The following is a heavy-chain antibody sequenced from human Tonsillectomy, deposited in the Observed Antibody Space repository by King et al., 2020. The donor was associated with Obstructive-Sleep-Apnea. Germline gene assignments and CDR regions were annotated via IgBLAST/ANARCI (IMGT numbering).Heavy chain of an antibody. J-gene: IGHJ4*02. D-gene: IGHD2-21*01. Sequence: QVQLQESGPGLVKPSETLSLTCTVSGGSISSYYWSWIRQPPGKGLEWIGYIYYSGSTNYNPSLKSRVTISVDTSKNQFSLKLSSVTAADTAVYYCARSFSYVSPFAYWGQGTLVTVSS. CDR3: ARSFSYVSPFAY. CDR2: IYYSGST. V-gene: IGHV4-59*08. CDR1: GGSISSYY.